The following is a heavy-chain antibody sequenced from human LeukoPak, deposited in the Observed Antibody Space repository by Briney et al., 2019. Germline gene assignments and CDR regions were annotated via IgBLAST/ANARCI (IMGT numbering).Heavy chain of an antibody. CDR1: GGSISSYY. CDR2: IYSSGGT. D-gene: IGHD5-18*01. J-gene: IGHJ4*02. Sequence: PSETLSLTCSVSGGSISSYYWSWIRQPAGKGLEWIGRIYSSGGTNYNPSLKSRVTMSVDTSKNQFSLNVSSVTAADTAVYHCARESRDSYGRGVDYWGQGTLVTVSS. V-gene: IGHV4-4*07. CDR3: ARESRDSYGRGVDY.